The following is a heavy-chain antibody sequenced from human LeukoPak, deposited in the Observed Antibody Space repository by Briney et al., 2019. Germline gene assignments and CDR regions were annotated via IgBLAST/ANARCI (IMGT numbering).Heavy chain of an antibody. CDR2: ISSSSYI. J-gene: IGHJ3*02. D-gene: IGHD1-26*01. CDR3: ARDLALEWELPDASDI. CDR1: GFTFSSYS. V-gene: IGHV3-21*01. Sequence: PGGSLRLSCAASGFTFSSYSMNWVRQAPGKGLEWVSSISSSSYIYYADSVKGRFTISRDNAKNSLYLQMNSLRAEDTAVYYCARDLALEWELPDASDIWGQGTMVTVSS.